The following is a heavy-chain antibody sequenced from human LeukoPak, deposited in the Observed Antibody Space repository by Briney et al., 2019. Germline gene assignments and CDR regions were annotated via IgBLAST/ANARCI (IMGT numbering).Heavy chain of an antibody. D-gene: IGHD4-17*01. CDR2: IYHSGST. J-gene: IGHJ5*02. Sequence: KSSETLSLTCTVSGGSISSGGYYWSWIRQPPGKGLEWIGYIYHSGSTYYNPSLKSRVTISVDTSKNQFSLKLSSVTAADTAVYYCARKTALSGDYDWFDPWGQGTLVTVSS. V-gene: IGHV4-61*08. CDR3: ARKTALSGDYDWFDP. CDR1: GGSISSGGYY.